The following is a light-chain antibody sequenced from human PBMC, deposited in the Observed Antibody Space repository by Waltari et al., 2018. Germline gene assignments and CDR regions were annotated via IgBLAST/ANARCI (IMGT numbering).Light chain of an antibody. J-gene: IGKJ5*01. CDR2: DAS. CDR1: QSVSSN. Sequence: EIVMTQSPAPLSVSPGETATRSCRASQSVSSNVAWYQKKPGQAPRLLIYDASTRAPSIPARFRGSGSGTEFTLTISSLQSEDFAVYYCQQYNRWPPITFGHGTRLEI. V-gene: IGKV3-15*01. CDR3: QQYNRWPPIT.